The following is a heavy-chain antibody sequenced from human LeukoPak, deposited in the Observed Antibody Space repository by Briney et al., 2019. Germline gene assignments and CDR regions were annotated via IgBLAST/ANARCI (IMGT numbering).Heavy chain of an antibody. CDR1: GGSFSGYY. D-gene: IGHD3-10*01. Sequence: SETLSLTCAAYGGSFSGYYWSWIRQPPGKGLEWIGEINHSGSTNYNPSLKSRVTISVDTSKDQFSLKLSSVTAADTAVYYCARGYMVRGQRFDPWGQGTLVTVSS. CDR2: INHSGST. J-gene: IGHJ5*02. V-gene: IGHV4-34*01. CDR3: ARGYMVRGQRFDP.